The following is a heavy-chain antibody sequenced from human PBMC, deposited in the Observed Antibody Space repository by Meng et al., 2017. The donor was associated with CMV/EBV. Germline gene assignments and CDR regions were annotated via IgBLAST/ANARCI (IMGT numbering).Heavy chain of an antibody. CDR1: GYKFIDYH. CDR3: SRELYAGGDTSSSLDV. CDR2: INLKTGGT. J-gene: IGHJ6*02. D-gene: IGHD2-21*02. Sequence: ASVKVSCKASGYKFIDYHMHWLRQAPGQGLQWMGWINLKTGGTNYRQKFQGRVTMTRDTSISTAYMDLSRLRLDDTAVYYCSRELYAGGDTSSSLDVWGQGTTVTVSS. V-gene: IGHV1-2*02.